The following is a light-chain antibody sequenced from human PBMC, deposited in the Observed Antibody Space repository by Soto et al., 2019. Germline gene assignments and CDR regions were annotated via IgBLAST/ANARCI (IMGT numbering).Light chain of an antibody. Sequence: ALTQPASVSGSPGQSITISCAGTSSDVGSYNLVSWYQNHPGKAPKLMIYEGSKRPSGVSNRFSGSKSGNTASLTISGLQAAYEADYFCFSYARSSTYVFCTGIKVAVL. CDR1: SSDVGSYNL. CDR3: FSYARSSTYV. V-gene: IGLV2-23*01. J-gene: IGLJ1*01. CDR2: EGS.